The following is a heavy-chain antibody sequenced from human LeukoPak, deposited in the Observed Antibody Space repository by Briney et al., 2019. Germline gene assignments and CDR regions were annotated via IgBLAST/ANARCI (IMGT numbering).Heavy chain of an antibody. CDR3: VRSEYSTFLDY. J-gene: IGHJ4*02. D-gene: IGHD6-6*01. CDR1: GGSISTNAYY. V-gene: IGHV4-39*07. CDR2: IYYSGIT. Sequence: SETLSLTCTVSGGSISTNAYYWGWIRQPPGKGLQWIGSIYYSGITYYNPSLKSRVTISVDTSKNQFSLKVRSVTAADKAVYYCVRSEYSTFLDYWGQGTLVTVSS.